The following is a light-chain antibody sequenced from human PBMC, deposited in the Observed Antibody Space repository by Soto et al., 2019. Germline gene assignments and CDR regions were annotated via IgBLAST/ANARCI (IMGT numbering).Light chain of an antibody. CDR2: SAS. J-gene: IGKJ3*01. Sequence: IQLTQSTSSLSASVGDTVTITCRASQAIGSYFAWYQQRPGTAPKLLIYSASTLHSGVPSRFSGSGSGTDFTLTISSLQPDDFATYYCQQVDSYPLTFGPGTTV. CDR1: QAIGSY. CDR3: QQVDSYPLT. V-gene: IGKV1-9*01.